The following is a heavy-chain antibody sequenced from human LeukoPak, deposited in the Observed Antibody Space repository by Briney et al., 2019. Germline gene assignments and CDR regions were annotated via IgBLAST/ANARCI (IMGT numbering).Heavy chain of an antibody. J-gene: IGHJ4*02. D-gene: IGHD3-10*01. CDR2: ISGGGGIT. CDR3: AKAHWDYGSGSYYQYYFDY. V-gene: IGHV3-23*01. Sequence: GGSLRLSCAASGFTFSNYAMSWVRQAPGKGLEWVSVISGGGGITYYADSVKGRFTISRDNSKNTLYLQMNSLRAEDTAVYYCAKAHWDYGSGSYYQYYFDYWGQGALVTVSS. CDR1: GFTFSNYA.